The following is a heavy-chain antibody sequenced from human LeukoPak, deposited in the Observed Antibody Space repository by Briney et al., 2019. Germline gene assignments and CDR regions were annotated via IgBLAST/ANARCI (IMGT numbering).Heavy chain of an antibody. CDR3: ARHDAAKDDIVVVPAAYYYYGMDV. CDR1: GGSISSSSYY. Sequence: PSETLSLTCTVSGGSISSSSYYWGWVRQPPGKGLEWIGSIYYSGSTYYNPSLKSRVTISVDTSKNQFSLKLSSVTAADTAVYYCARHDAAKDDIVVVPAAYYYYGMDVWSQGTTVTVSS. J-gene: IGHJ6*02. V-gene: IGHV4-39*01. D-gene: IGHD2-2*01. CDR2: IYYSGST.